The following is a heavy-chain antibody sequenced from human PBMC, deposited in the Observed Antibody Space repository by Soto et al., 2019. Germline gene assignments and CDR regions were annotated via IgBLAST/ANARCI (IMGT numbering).Heavy chain of an antibody. CDR3: ARASGSYGFVGDY. CDR2: ISSSSSYI. J-gene: IGHJ4*02. CDR1: GFTFSSYS. V-gene: IGHV3-21*01. D-gene: IGHD3-10*01. Sequence: GGSLRLSCAASGFTFSSYSMNWVRQAPGKGLEWVSSISSSSSYIYYADSVKGRFTISRDNAKNSLYLQMNSLRAEDTAVYYCARASGSYGFVGDYWGQGTLVTVSS.